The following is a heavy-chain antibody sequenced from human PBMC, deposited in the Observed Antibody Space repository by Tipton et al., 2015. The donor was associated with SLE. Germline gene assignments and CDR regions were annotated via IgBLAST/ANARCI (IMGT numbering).Heavy chain of an antibody. CDR3: ARDRVREYFDY. CDR2: ISGSGGST. D-gene: IGHD1-26*01. Sequence: SLRLSCAASGFTFSSYAMSWVRQASGKGLEWVSTISGSGGSTYYVDSVKGRFTISRDNAKNSLYLQMNSLRAEDTAVYYCARDRVREYFDYWGQGTLVTVSS. CDR1: GFTFSSYA. V-gene: IGHV3-23*01. J-gene: IGHJ4*02.